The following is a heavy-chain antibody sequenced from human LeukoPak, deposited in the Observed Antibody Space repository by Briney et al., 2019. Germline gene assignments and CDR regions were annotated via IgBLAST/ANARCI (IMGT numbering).Heavy chain of an antibody. CDR3: ARYRLGWIDP. Sequence: SETLSLTCTASGGSISSSDYFWSWIRQPAGKGLEWIGRINSRGSTNYNPSLKSRVTLSVDTSKNQFSLKLTSVTVADTAVYYCARYRLGWIDPWGQGTLVTVSS. V-gene: IGHV4-61*02. CDR1: GGSISSSDYF. J-gene: IGHJ5*02. CDR2: INSRGST. D-gene: IGHD6-25*01.